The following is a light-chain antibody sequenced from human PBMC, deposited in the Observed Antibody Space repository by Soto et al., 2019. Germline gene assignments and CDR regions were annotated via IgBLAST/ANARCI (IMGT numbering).Light chain of an antibody. CDR1: QTIRTK. V-gene: IGKV3-11*01. J-gene: IGKJ5*01. CDR2: DVS. CDR3: QHRYNWRMT. Sequence: EIVLTQSPATLSLSPGEGATFSCRASQTIRTKFAWYQQKPGQAPRLLIYDVSNRATGVPARFSGSGSGTDFTLTISSLEPEDFAVYYCQHRYNWRMTFGQGTRLRL.